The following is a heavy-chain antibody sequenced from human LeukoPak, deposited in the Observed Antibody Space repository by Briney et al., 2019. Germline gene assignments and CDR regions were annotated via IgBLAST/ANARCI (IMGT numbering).Heavy chain of an antibody. J-gene: IGHJ4*02. CDR1: GLTFSDFW. V-gene: IGHV3-74*01. CDR3: ATGHSYGYDY. D-gene: IGHD5-18*01. Sequence: GGSLRLSCAASGLTFSDFWMHWVRQPPGKGLVWIALVKGDGRTTIYADSVKGRFTISRDNAKNTLYLQMNSLRADDSGVYYCATGHSYGYDYWGQGVLVTVSS. CDR2: VKGDGRTT.